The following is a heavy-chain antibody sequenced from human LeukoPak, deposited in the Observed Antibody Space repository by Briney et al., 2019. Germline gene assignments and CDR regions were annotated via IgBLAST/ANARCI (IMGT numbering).Heavy chain of an antibody. CDR3: ARVETRGAFDI. CDR2: MYHSGST. J-gene: IGHJ3*02. CDR1: GYSISSDYY. D-gene: IGHD5-18*01. Sequence: SETLSLTCAVSGYSISSDYYWGWIRQPPGKGLEWIASMYHSGSTYYNPSLKSRVTISVGTSKNHFSLKLSSVTAADTAVYYCARVETRGAFDIWGQGTMVTVSS. V-gene: IGHV4-38-2*01.